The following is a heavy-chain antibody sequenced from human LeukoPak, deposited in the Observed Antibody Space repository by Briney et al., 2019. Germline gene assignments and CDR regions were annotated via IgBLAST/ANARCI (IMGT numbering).Heavy chain of an antibody. CDR2: IWYDGSNK. Sequence: GRSLRLSCAASGFTFSSYGMHWVRQAPGKGLEWVAVIWYDGSNKYYADSVKGRFTISRDNSKNTLYLQMNSLRAEDTAVYYCARVGGIDGYKPFDYWGQGTLVTVSS. V-gene: IGHV3-33*01. CDR1: GFTFSSYG. CDR3: ARVGGIDGYKPFDY. J-gene: IGHJ4*02. D-gene: IGHD5-24*01.